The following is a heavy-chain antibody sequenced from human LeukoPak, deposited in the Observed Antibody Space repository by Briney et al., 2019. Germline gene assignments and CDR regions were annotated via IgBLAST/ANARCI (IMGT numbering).Heavy chain of an antibody. CDR3: ARGSYDFWSGYYLNYGMDV. CDR2: INHSGST. J-gene: IGHJ6*02. V-gene: IGHV4-34*01. Sequence: SETLSLTCAVYGGSFSGYYWSWIRQPPGKGLEWIGEINHSGSTNYNPSLKSRVTISVDTSKNQFSLKLSSVTAADTAVYYCARGSYDFWSGYYLNYGMDVWGQGTAVTVSS. D-gene: IGHD3-3*01. CDR1: GGSFSGYY.